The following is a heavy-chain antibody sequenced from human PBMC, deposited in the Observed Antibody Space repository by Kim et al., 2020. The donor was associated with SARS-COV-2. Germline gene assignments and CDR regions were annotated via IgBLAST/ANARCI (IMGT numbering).Heavy chain of an antibody. Sequence: SVKVSCKASGGTFSSYAISWVRQAPGQGLEWMGGIIPIFGTANYAQKFQDRVTITADESTSTAYMELSSLRSEDTAVYYCARALPHYIWEDWYFDLWGRGTLVTVSS. D-gene: IGHD3-10*01. V-gene: IGHV1-69*13. CDR3: ARALPHYIWEDWYFDL. CDR2: IIPIFGTA. J-gene: IGHJ2*01. CDR1: GGTFSSYA.